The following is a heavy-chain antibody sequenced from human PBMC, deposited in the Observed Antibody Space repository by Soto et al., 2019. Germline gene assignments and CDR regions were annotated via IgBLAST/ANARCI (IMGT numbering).Heavy chain of an antibody. D-gene: IGHD6-19*01. Sequence: EVQLLESGGGLVKPGGSLRLSCAASGFTFSSYAMSWVRQAPGKGLEWVSAVSGNGGSANYADSVKGRFTISRDNSKNTVYLQMHSLRAEDTAVYYCAKGYSSGWYAYFDYWGQGTLVTVSS. CDR2: VSGNGGSA. V-gene: IGHV3-23*01. CDR3: AKGYSSGWYAYFDY. J-gene: IGHJ4*02. CDR1: GFTFSSYA.